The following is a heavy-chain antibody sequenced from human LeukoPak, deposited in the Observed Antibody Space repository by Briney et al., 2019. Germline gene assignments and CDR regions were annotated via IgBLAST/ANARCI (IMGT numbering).Heavy chain of an antibody. D-gene: IGHD4-11*01. CDR1: GYTFTSYG. CDR3: ARVIYSNPPYYYYYMDV. CDR2: ISAYNGNT. Sequence: ASVKVSCKASGYTFTSYGISWVRQAPGQGLEWMGWISAYNGNTNYAQKLQGRVTMTTDTSTSTAYMELRSLRSDDTAVYYCARVIYSNPPYYYYYMDVWGKGTTVTVCS. J-gene: IGHJ6*03. V-gene: IGHV1-18*01.